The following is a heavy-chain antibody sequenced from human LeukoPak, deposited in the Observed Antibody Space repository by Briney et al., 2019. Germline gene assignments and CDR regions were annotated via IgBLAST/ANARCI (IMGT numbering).Heavy chain of an antibody. Sequence: GGSLRLSCAASGFTFSSYSMSWVRQAPGKGLEGVSSISSSSSYIYYADSVKGRLTISIDNAKSSLYLQMNTLRAEDTAVYYCARESDTAMVFDYWGQGTLVTVSS. CDR2: ISSSSSYI. CDR1: GFTFSSYS. J-gene: IGHJ4*02. CDR3: ARESDTAMVFDY. D-gene: IGHD5-18*01. V-gene: IGHV3-21*01.